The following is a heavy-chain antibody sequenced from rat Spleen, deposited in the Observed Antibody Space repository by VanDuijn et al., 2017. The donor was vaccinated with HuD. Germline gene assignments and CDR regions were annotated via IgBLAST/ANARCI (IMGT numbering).Heavy chain of an antibody. CDR1: GFTFSRYW. D-gene: IGHD1-6*01. Sequence: EVQLVESGGGLVQPGRSLKLSCVASGFTFSRYWMYWVRQAPGKGLEWVSSVSSDGVNTYYPDSVRGRFSISRGDAKSTLYLQMDSLRSEDTATYYCAREGILRIILYYGYTEYYFDYWGQGVMVTVSS. J-gene: IGHJ2*01. V-gene: IGHV5-58*01. CDR2: VSSDGVNT. CDR3: AREGILRIILYYGYTEYYFDY.